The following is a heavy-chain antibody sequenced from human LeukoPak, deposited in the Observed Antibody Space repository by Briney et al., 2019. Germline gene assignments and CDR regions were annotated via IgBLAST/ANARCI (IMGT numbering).Heavy chain of an antibody. CDR1: GGSISSGSYY. CDR3: ASLYYDRAPTYDY. J-gene: IGHJ4*02. CDR2: IYTSGST. V-gene: IGHV4-61*02. Sequence: SETLSLTCTVSGGSISSGSYYWSWIRQPAGKGLEWIGRIYTSGSTNYNPSLKSRVTISVDTSKNQFSLKLSSVTAADTAVYYCASLYYDRAPTYDYWGQGTLVTVSS. D-gene: IGHD3-22*01.